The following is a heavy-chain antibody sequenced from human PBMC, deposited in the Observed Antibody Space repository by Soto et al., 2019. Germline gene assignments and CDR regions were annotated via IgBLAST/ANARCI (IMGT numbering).Heavy chain of an antibody. CDR3: AGLYHYDSSGYYDY. CDR1: GHSFTTYY. V-gene: IGHV1-46*01. CDR2: INPSGGRT. D-gene: IGHD3-22*01. Sequence: ASVKVSCKASGHSFTTYYMHWVRQAPGQGLEWMGIINPSGGRTTYAQKFQGRVTMTRDTSTSTFHMELSSLTSEDMAVYYCAGLYHYDSSGYYDYWGQGTLVTVSS. J-gene: IGHJ4*02.